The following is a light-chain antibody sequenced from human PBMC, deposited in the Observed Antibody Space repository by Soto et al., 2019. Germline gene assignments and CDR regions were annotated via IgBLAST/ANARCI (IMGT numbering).Light chain of an antibody. CDR2: ENN. J-gene: IGLJ3*02. V-gene: IGLV1-51*02. Sequence: QSVLTQPPSVSAAPGQKVTISCSGSSSNLGNNYVSCYQQLPGSAPKLLIYENNKRPSGIPDRFSGSKSGTSATLGITGLQTGDEADYYCGTWDSSLSAGVFGGGTKLTVL. CDR1: SSNLGNNY. CDR3: GTWDSSLSAGV.